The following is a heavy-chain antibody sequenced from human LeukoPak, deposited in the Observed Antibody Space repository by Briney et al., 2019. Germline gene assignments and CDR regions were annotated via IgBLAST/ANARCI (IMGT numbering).Heavy chain of an antibody. D-gene: IGHD6-19*01. V-gene: IGHV4-59*01. CDR3: ARDGDGSGWSDY. CDR1: GGSISGYY. Sequence: SETLSLTCTVSGGSISGYYWSWIRQPPGKGLEWIGYIYYSGSTNYNPSLKSRVTISVDTSKNQFSLKLSSVTAADTAGYYCARDGDGSGWSDYWGQGTLVTVSS. CDR2: IYYSGST. J-gene: IGHJ4*02.